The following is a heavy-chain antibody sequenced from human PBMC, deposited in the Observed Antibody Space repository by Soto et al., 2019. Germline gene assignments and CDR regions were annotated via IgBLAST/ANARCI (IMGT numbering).Heavy chain of an antibody. CDR3: ARGGAMGVDY. Sequence: GSLRLSGTASGFTFDNNWMHWVRQAPGKGLVWVARIDSYSTTTNYADSVKGRFTISRDNAKNTVFLHLNSLTDEDTAVYSCARGGAMGVDYWGQGTLVTVSS. J-gene: IGHJ4*02. V-gene: IGHV3-74*01. D-gene: IGHD1-26*01. CDR1: GFTFDNNW. CDR2: IDSYSTTT.